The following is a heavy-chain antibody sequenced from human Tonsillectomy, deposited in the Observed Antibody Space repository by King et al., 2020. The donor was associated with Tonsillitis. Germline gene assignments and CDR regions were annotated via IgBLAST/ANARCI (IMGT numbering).Heavy chain of an antibody. CDR3: ARFLVGATSAFDI. CDR1: GVSITSGAYY. D-gene: IGHD1-26*01. Sequence: VQLQESGPGLVNPSQTLSLTCTVSGVSITSGAYYWSWIRQHPGKGLELIGHIYYSEITYYNPSLQSRLTISVDTSKNHFSLNLSALTAADTAVYFCARFLVGATSAFDIWGQGTMVTVSS. J-gene: IGHJ3*02. CDR2: IYYSEIT. V-gene: IGHV4-31*03.